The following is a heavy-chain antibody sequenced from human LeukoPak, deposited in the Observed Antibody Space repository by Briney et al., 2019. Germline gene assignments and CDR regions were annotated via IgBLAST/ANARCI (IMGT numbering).Heavy chain of an antibody. V-gene: IGHV3-23*01. J-gene: IGHJ4*02. Sequence: GGSLRLSCAASGFTFSSYAMSWVRQAPGKGLEWVSAISGSGGSTYYADSVKGRFTISRDNSKNTLYLQMNSLRAEDTAVYYCARGGRNSYYSDYWGQGTLVTVSS. CDR2: ISGSGGST. CDR1: GFTFSSYA. CDR3: ARGGRNSYYSDY. D-gene: IGHD3-22*01.